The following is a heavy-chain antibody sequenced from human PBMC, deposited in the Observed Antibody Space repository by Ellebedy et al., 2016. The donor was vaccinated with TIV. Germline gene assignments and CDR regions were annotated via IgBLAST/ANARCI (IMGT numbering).Heavy chain of an antibody. CDR2: IYYTGTT. V-gene: IGHV4-61*01. D-gene: IGHD6-19*01. J-gene: IGHJ4*02. CDR1: SGSVNNGRYF. CDR3: AGGSGWLPYS. Sequence: SEPLSLTXTVSSGSVNNGRYFWSWIRPPQGKGLEWIGYIYYTGTTNYHPSLKSRVTTSLDTSKKQFSLNLTSLTAADTAVYYCAGGSGWLPYSWGQGMLVTVSS.